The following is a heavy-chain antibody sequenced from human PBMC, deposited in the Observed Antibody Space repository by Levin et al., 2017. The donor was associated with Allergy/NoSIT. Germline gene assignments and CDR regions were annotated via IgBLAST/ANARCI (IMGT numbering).Heavy chain of an antibody. V-gene: IGHV1-2*02. CDR1: GYTFTGYY. Sequence: ASVKVSCKASGYTFTGYYMHWVRQAPGQGLEWMGWINPNSGGTNYAQKFQGRVTMTRDTSISTAYMELSRLRSDDTAVYYCARQYYDFWRGYYPTGYYYYYYGMDVWGQGTTVTVSS. D-gene: IGHD3-3*01. CDR2: INPNSGGT. J-gene: IGHJ6*02. CDR3: ARQYYDFWRGYYPTGYYYYYYGMDV.